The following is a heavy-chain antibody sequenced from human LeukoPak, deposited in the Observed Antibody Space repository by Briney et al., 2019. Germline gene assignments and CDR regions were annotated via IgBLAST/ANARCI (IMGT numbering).Heavy chain of an antibody. D-gene: IGHD3-10*01. CDR2: IYYSGST. V-gene: IGHV4-59*01. CDR3: AREDLLWFGELSRAFDI. Sequence: SSETLSLTCTVSGGSISSYYWSWIRQPPGKGLEWIGYIYYSGSTNYNPSLKSRVTISVDTSKNQFSLKLSSVTAADTAVYYCAREDLLWFGELSRAFDIWGQGTMVTVSS. CDR1: GGSISSYY. J-gene: IGHJ3*02.